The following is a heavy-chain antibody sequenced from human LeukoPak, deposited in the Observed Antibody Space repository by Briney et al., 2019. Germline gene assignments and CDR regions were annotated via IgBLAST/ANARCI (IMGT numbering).Heavy chain of an antibody. CDR3: VREARESGGFDY. CDR1: GFTFSSYT. V-gene: IGHV3-48*01. D-gene: IGHD5-24*01. CDR2: IGTSSTTI. J-gene: IGHJ4*02. Sequence: GGSLRLSCAASGFTFSSYTMNWVRQPPGKGLEWVSNIGTSSTTIYYADSVKGRFTISRDNAKNSLYLQMNSLRAEDTAVYYCVREARESGGFDYWGQGTLVTVSS.